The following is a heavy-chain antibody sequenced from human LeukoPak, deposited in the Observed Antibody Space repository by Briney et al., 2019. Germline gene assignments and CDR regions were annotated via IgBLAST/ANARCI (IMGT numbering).Heavy chain of an antibody. CDR3: ARVSTMIVVVTPHDAFDI. D-gene: IGHD3-22*01. Sequence: PSETLSLTCAVYGGSFSGYYWSWIRQPPGKGLEWIGEINHSGSTNYNPSLKSRVTISVDTSKNQFSLKLSSVTAADTAVYYCARVSTMIVVVTPHDAFDIWGQGTMVTVSS. CDR2: INHSGST. J-gene: IGHJ3*02. V-gene: IGHV4-34*01. CDR1: GGSFSGYY.